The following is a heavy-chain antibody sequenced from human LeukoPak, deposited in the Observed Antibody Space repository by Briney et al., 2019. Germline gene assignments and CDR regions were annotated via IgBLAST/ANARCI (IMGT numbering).Heavy chain of an antibody. CDR3: ARDSYGDYYFDY. CDR2: INPNSGGT. D-gene: IGHD4-17*01. V-gene: IGHV1-2*02. Sequence: GASVKVSCKASGYTFSDNYMHWVRQAPGQGFEWMGWINPNSGGTNYAQKFQGRVTMTRDTSISTAYMELSRLRSDDTAVYYCARDSYGDYYFDYWGQGTLVTVSS. J-gene: IGHJ4*02. CDR1: GYTFSDNY.